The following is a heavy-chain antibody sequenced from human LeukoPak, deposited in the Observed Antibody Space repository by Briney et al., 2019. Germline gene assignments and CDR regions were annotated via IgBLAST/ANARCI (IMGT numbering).Heavy chain of an antibody. V-gene: IGHV4-34*01. CDR3: AGEGPYYGSGRNYFDY. CDR1: GGSFSGYY. CDR2: INHSGST. J-gene: IGHJ4*02. D-gene: IGHD3-10*01. Sequence: SETLSPTCAVYGGSFSGYYWSWIRQPPGKGLKWIGEINHSGSTNYNPSLKSRVTISVDTSKNQFSLKLSSVTAADTAVYYCAGEGPYYGSGRNYFDYWGQGTLVTVSS.